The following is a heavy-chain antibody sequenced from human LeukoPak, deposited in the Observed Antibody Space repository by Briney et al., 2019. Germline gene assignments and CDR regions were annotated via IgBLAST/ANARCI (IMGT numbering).Heavy chain of an antibody. Sequence: ASVKVSCKASGYTFTGYYMHWVRQAPGQGLEWMGWINPNSGGTNYAQKFQGRVTITADKSTSTAYMELSSLRSEDTAVYYCARADSSSWSSADYWGQGTLVTVSS. CDR1: GYTFTGYY. CDR2: INPNSGGT. V-gene: IGHV1-2*02. J-gene: IGHJ4*02. CDR3: ARADSSSWSSADY. D-gene: IGHD6-13*01.